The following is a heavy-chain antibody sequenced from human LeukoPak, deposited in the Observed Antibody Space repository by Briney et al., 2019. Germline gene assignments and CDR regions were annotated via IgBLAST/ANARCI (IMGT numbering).Heavy chain of an antibody. CDR2: ISSSSSYI. Sequence: GGSLRLSCAASGFTFSSYSMNWVRRAPGKGLEWVSSISSSSSYIYYADSVKGRFTISRDNAKNSLYLQMNSLGAEDTAVYYCARRSDGGWFDPWGQGTLVTVSS. CDR1: GFTFSSYS. D-gene: IGHD3-10*01. CDR3: ARRSDGGWFDP. J-gene: IGHJ5*02. V-gene: IGHV3-21*01.